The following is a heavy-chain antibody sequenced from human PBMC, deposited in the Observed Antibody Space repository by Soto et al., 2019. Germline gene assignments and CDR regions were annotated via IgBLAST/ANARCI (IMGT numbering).Heavy chain of an antibody. Sequence: QVQLQQWGAGLLKPSETLSLTCAVYGGSFSGYYWSWIRQPPGKGLEWIGEINHSGSTNYNPCLKCRVPVAVDTSKNQFFLKLSSVTAADTAVYYCAMCNYCYIWGSYRYTSYFFGYWGQVALVTVSS. D-gene: IGHD3-16*02. CDR2: INHSGST. CDR1: GGSFSGYY. J-gene: IGHJ4*02. CDR3: AMCNYCYIWGSYRYTSYFFGY. V-gene: IGHV4-34*01.